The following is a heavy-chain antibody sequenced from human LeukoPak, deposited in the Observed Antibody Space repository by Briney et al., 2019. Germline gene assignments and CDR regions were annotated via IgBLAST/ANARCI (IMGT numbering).Heavy chain of an antibody. Sequence: GASVKVSCKASGYTFTSYDINWVRQATGQGLEWMGWMNPNSGNTGYAQKFQGRVTMTRNTSISTAYMELSSLRSEDTAVYYCARGVRFIVAPSYYYYMDVWGKGTTVTVSS. D-gene: IGHD5-12*01. V-gene: IGHV1-8*01. CDR1: GYTFTSYD. J-gene: IGHJ6*03. CDR2: MNPNSGNT. CDR3: ARGVRFIVAPSYYYYMDV.